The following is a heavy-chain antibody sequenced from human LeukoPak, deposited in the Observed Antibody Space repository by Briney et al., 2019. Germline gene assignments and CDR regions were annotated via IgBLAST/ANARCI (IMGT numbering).Heavy chain of an antibody. D-gene: IGHD5-18*01. V-gene: IGHV3-21*04. Sequence: GGSLRLSCAASGFTFDDYDMNWVRQAPGKGLEWVSSISSSSSYIYYADSVKGRFTISRDNAKNSLYLQMNSLRAEDTAVYYCAKEGDVGTAMLFDYWGQGTLVTVSS. J-gene: IGHJ4*02. CDR2: ISSSSSYI. CDR3: AKEGDVGTAMLFDY. CDR1: GFTFDDYD.